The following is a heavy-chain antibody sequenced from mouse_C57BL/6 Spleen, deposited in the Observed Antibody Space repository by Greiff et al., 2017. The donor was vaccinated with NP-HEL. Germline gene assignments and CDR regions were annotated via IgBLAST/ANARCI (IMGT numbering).Heavy chain of an antibody. CDR2: ISDGGSYT. J-gene: IGHJ3*01. Sequence: EVQGVESGGGLVKPGGSLKLSCAASGFTFSSYAMSWVRQTPEKRLEWVATISDGGSYTYYPDNVKGRFTISRDNAKNNLYLQMSHLKSEDTAMYYCARGGDYDGAAWFAYWGQGTLVTVSA. CDR3: ARGGDYDGAAWFAY. V-gene: IGHV5-4*01. D-gene: IGHD2-4*01. CDR1: GFTFSSYA.